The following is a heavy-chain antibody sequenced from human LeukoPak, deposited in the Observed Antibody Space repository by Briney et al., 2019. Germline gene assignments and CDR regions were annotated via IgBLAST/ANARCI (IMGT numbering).Heavy chain of an antibody. V-gene: IGHV1-18*01. J-gene: IGHJ5*02. CDR3: ASARSTTWWKQVSIWFDP. D-gene: IGHD5-18*01. CDR1: GYTFTSYG. Sequence: ASVKVSCKASGYTFTSYGISWVRQAPGQGLEWMGWIDTYNGHTDYAQSLQGRVTMTTDTPTSTVYMELRSLRSDDTAVYYCASARSTTWWKQVSIWFDPWGQGTLVTVSS. CDR2: IDTYNGHT.